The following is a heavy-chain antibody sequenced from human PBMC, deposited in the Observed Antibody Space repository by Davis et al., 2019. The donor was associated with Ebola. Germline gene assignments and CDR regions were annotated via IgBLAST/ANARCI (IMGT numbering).Heavy chain of an antibody. CDR2: IRSKANSYAT. Sequence: GGSLRLSCAASGFTFSGSAMHWVRQASGKGLEWVGRIRSKANSYATAYAASVKGRFTVSRDDSKNTLFLQMNSLKTEDTAVYYCATETVASGYYFYGMDVWGQGTTVTVSS. D-gene: IGHD6-19*01. CDR1: GFTFSGSA. V-gene: IGHV3-73*01. J-gene: IGHJ6*02. CDR3: ATETVASGYYFYGMDV.